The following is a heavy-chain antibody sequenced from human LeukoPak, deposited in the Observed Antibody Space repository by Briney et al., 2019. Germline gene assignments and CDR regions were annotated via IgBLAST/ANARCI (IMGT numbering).Heavy chain of an antibody. CDR1: GFTFSNAW. V-gene: IGHV3-15*01. CDR3: TTDGTRNYYDSSG. Sequence: GGSLRLSCAASGFTFSNAWMSWVRQAPEKGLEWVGRIKSKTDGGTTDYAAPVKGRFTISRDDSKNTLYLQMNSLKTEDTAVYYCTTDGTRNYYDSSGWGQGTLVTVSS. D-gene: IGHD3-22*01. J-gene: IGHJ4*02. CDR2: IKSKTDGGTT.